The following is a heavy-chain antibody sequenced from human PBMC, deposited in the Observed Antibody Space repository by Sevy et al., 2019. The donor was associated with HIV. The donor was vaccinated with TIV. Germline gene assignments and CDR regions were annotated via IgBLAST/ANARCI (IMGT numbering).Heavy chain of an antibody. D-gene: IGHD3-10*01. Sequence: GGSLRLSCAASGFTFSRYGMHWVRQAPGKGLEWVAFIRYDGSTKYYAESVKGRFIISRDNSKDTLYLQMNSLRGDDTSLYYCAKGLGMVQGALLSDDVWGQGTMVTVTS. J-gene: IGHJ3*01. CDR3: AKGLGMVQGALLSDDV. CDR1: GFTFSRYG. CDR2: IRYDGSTK. V-gene: IGHV3-30*02.